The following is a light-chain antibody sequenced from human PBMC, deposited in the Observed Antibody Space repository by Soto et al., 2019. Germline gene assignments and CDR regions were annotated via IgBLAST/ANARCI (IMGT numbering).Light chain of an antibody. Sequence: QSVLTQPPSVSGAPGQRVTISCTGGSSNIGAGYDVHWYRQFPGTAPKLLVYGNNNRPSGISDRFSASKSGSSASLAITGLPADDQADYYCQSYDTSLRAWVFGGGTKLTVL. CDR3: QSYDTSLRAWV. J-gene: IGLJ3*02. V-gene: IGLV1-40*01. CDR1: SSNIGAGYD. CDR2: GNN.